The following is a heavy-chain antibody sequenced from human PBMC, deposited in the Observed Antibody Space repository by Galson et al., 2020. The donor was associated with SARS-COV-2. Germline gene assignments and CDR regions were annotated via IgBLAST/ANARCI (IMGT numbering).Heavy chain of an antibody. D-gene: IGHD3-9*01. CDR2: FDPEDGET. CDR3: ATGIVRYFDQSDYCYGMDV. Sequence: ASVKVSCKVSGYTLTELSMHWVRQAPGKGLEWMGGFDPEDGETIYAQKFQGRVTMTEDTSTDTAYMELSSLRSEDTAVYYCATGIVRYFDQSDYCYGMDVWSQGTTVTVSS. CDR1: GYTLTELS. V-gene: IGHV1-24*01. J-gene: IGHJ6*02.